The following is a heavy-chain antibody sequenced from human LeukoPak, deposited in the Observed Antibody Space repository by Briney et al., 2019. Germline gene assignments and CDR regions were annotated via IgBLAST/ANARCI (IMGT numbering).Heavy chain of an antibody. D-gene: IGHD3-10*01. V-gene: IGHV3-7*01. CDR3: ARRPYYHGSGSYYNHFDY. Sequence: GGSLRLSCAASGFIIISYRMSWVRQAPGKGLEWVANIKQDGSEKYYVDSVKGRFTISRDNAKNSLYLQMSSLRAEDTAVYYCARRPYYHGSGSYYNHFDYWGQGTLVTVSS. J-gene: IGHJ4*02. CDR1: GFIIISYR. CDR2: IKQDGSEK.